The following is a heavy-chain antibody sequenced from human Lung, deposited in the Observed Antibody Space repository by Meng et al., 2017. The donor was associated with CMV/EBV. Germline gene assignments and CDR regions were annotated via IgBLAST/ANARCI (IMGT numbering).Heavy chain of an antibody. CDR3: ARDLDIGYGMDV. J-gene: IGHJ6*02. V-gene: IGHV4-61*01. CDR2: IYYSGST. Sequence: SXTXSLXCTVSGGSVSSGCYYWRWIRRPPGKGLEWIGYIYYSGSTNYNPSLKSRVTISVDTSKNQFSLKQCSMTAADTAVYYCARDLDIGYGMDVWGQGTXVTVAS. CDR1: GGSVSSGCYY. D-gene: IGHD2-15*01.